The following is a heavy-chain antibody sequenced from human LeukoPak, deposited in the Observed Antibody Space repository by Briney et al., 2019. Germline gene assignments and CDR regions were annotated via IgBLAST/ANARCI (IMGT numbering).Heavy chain of an antibody. V-gene: IGHV3-21*01. CDR2: ISSSSSYI. Sequence: PGGSLRLSCAASGFTFSSYAMHWVRQAPGKGLEWVSSISSSSSYIYYADSVKGRFTISRDSAKNSLCLQMNSLRAEDTAVYYCAREHSSGFMDYWGQGTLVTVSS. J-gene: IGHJ4*02. CDR3: AREHSSGFMDY. CDR1: GFTFSSYA. D-gene: IGHD3-22*01.